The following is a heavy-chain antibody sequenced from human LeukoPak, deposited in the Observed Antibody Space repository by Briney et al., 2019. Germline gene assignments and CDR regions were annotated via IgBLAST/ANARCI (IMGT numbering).Heavy chain of an antibody. V-gene: IGHV3-66*01. CDR1: GFTVSSNY. J-gene: IGHJ3*02. Sequence: GGSLRLSCAASGFTVSSNYMSWVRQAPGQGLEWVSVIYSGGSTYYADSVKGRFTISRDNSKNTLYLQMNSLRAEDTAVYYCAGDRDWHAFDIWGQGTMVTVSS. CDR3: AGDRDWHAFDI. D-gene: IGHD3/OR15-3a*01. CDR2: IYSGGST.